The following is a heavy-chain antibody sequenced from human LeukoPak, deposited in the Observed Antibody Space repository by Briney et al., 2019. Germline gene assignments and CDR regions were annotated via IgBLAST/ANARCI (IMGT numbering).Heavy chain of an antibody. CDR1: GYTFTSYD. J-gene: IGHJ3*02. V-gene: IGHV1-8*01. CDR2: MNPNSGNT. D-gene: IGHD6-19*01. Sequence: ASVKVSCKASGYTFTSYDINWVRQATGQGLEWMGWMNPNSGNTGYAQKFQGRVTMTRNTSISTAYMELSSLRSEDTAVYYCARSRSGWYLRGSDAFDIWGQGTMVAVSS. CDR3: ARSRSGWYLRGSDAFDI.